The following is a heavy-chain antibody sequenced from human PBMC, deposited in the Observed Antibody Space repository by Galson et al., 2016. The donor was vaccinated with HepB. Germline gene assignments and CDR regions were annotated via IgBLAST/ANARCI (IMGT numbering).Heavy chain of an antibody. CDR2: IIPIFGRT. CDR1: GGTFGSYA. V-gene: IGHV1-69*13. D-gene: IGHD2-2*01. Sequence: SVKVSCKASGGTFGSYAIIWLRQAPGQGLEWMGGIIPIFGRTNYAQKFQGRVTVTADESTSTAYMELRSLRSEDTAIYYCARENNQLVAAAINYSGLHIWGQGTPVTISS. CDR3: ARENNQLVAAAINYSGLHI. J-gene: IGHJ6*02.